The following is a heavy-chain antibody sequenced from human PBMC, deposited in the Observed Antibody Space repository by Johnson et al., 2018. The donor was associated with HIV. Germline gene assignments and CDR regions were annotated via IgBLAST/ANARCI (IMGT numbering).Heavy chain of an antibody. CDR1: GFTFSSYG. Sequence: VQLVESGGGVVQPGRSLRLSCAASGFTFSSYGMHWVRQAPGKGLEWVANIKEDGSEKYYVDSVKGRFTISRDNAKNSLYLQMNSLRAEDTAVYYCARDWGTRGWDDAFDIWGQGTMVTVSS. CDR2: IKEDGSEK. D-gene: IGHD3-16*01. CDR3: ARDWGTRGWDDAFDI. V-gene: IGHV3-7*01. J-gene: IGHJ3*02.